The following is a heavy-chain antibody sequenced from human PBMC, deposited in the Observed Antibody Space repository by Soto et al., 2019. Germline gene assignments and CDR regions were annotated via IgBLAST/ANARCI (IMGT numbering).Heavy chain of an antibody. CDR3: ARHRYSYGVYYFDY. V-gene: IGHV4-59*08. CDR1: GGSINSYY. J-gene: IGHJ4*02. CDR2: IYYSGST. Sequence: ETLSLTCTVSGGSINSYYWSWIRQPPGKGLEWIGYIYYSGSTNYSPSLKSRVTISVDTSKNQFSLRLSSVTAADTALYYCARHRYSYGVYYFDYWGQGILVTVSS. D-gene: IGHD5-18*01.